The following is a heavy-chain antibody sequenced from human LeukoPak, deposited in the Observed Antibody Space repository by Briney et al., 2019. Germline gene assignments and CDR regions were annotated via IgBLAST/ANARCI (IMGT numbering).Heavy chain of an antibody. CDR2: INHSGST. V-gene: IGHV4-34*01. CDR1: GGSFSGYY. J-gene: IGHJ3*02. Sequence: SETLSLTCAVYGGSFSGYYWSWIRQPPGKGLEWIGEINHSGSTNYNPSLKSRVTISVDTSKNQFSLKLSSVTAADTAVYYCARVPPGAAHAFDIWGQGTMVTVSS. D-gene: IGHD7-27*01. CDR3: ARVPPGAAHAFDI.